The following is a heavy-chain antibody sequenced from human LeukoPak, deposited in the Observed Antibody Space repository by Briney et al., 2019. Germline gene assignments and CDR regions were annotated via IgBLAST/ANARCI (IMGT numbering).Heavy chain of an antibody. CDR3: ARSPSYNWNDGGDY. CDR1: GYTFTSYG. V-gene: IGHV1-18*04. CDR2: ISAYNGNT. D-gene: IGHD1-1*01. Sequence: ASVKVSCKASGYTFTSYGISWVRQAPGQGLEWMGWISAYNGNTNYAQKLQGRVTMTTDTSTSTAYMGLRSLRSDDTAVYYCARSPSYNWNDGGDYWGQGTLVTVSS. J-gene: IGHJ4*02.